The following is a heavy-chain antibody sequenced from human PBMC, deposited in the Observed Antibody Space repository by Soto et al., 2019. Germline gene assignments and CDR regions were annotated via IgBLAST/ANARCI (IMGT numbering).Heavy chain of an antibody. CDR1: GGSISGSTYY. V-gene: IGHV4-39*01. CDR3: ARHGSGSQYPIDH. Sequence: QLQLQESGPGLVKPSETLSLTCPVSGGSISGSTYYWGWIRQPPGKGLEYVGSTFSNGRTYYNPSRKRRVTVAGDTSKNQVSLNVNSVTAADTAVYYCARHGSGSQYPIDHWGQGTLGTVSS. D-gene: IGHD3-10*01. CDR2: TFSNGRT. J-gene: IGHJ4*02.